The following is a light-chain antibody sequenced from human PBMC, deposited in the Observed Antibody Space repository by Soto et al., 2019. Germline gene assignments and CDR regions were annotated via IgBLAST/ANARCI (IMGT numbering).Light chain of an antibody. CDR2: AAS. V-gene: IGKV1-27*01. J-gene: IGKJ2*01. CDR1: QGISNY. Sequence: DIQMTQSTSSLSASVGDRVTITCRASQGISNYLAWYQQKPGKVPNRLIYAASTLQSGVPSRFSGGGSGSDCTLTINSLQPEDVATYYCQKYNSAPYTVGQGTRLEIK. CDR3: QKYNSAPYT.